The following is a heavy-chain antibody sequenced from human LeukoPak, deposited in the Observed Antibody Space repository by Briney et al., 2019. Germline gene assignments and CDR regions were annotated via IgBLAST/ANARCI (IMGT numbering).Heavy chain of an antibody. V-gene: IGHV4-31*11. CDR1: GGSISSSNW. CDR3: ARDGPPMAFDY. CDR2: IYYSGST. Sequence: SETLSLTCAVSGGSISSSNWWSWIRQHPGKGLEWIGYIYYSGSTYYNPSLKSRVTISVDTSKNQFSLKLSSVTAADTAVYYCARDGPPMAFDYWGQGTLVTVSS. D-gene: IGHD3-10*01. J-gene: IGHJ4*02.